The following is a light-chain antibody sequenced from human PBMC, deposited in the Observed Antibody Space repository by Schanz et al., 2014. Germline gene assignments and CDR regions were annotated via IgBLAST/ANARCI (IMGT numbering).Light chain of an antibody. V-gene: IGKV3-20*01. CDR1: QSVRSNS. Sequence: EIVLTQSPGTLSLSPGERATLSCRASQSVRSNSLAWYQQKPGQAPRVLIYDTFNRATGIPDRFSGSGSGTDFTLTISRLEPEDFAVYYCQQYATSPYSFGQGTKVEIK. CDR3: QQYATSPYS. CDR2: DTF. J-gene: IGKJ2*01.